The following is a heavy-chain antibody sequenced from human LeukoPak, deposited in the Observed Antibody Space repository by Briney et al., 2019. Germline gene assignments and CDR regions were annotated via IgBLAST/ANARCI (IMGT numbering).Heavy chain of an antibody. D-gene: IGHD6-6*01. Sequence: SETLSLTCAVSGYSISSGYYWGWIRQPPGKGLEWIGSIYHGGSTYYNPSLKSRVTISVDTSKNQFSLKLSSVTAADTAVYYCARRPEYSSSSDWFDPWGQGTLVTVSS. V-gene: IGHV4-38-2*01. J-gene: IGHJ5*02. CDR3: ARRPEYSSSSDWFDP. CDR2: IYHGGST. CDR1: GYSISSGYY.